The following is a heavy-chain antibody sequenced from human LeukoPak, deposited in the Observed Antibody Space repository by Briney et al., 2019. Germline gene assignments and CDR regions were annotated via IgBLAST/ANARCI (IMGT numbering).Heavy chain of an antibody. J-gene: IGHJ4*02. D-gene: IGHD3-22*01. CDR1: GGSFSGYY. V-gene: IGHV4-34*01. CDR2: INHSGST. CDR3: ARHGRYNSSGYHF. Sequence: PSETLSLTCAVYGGSFSGYYWSWIRQPPGKGLEWIGEINHSGSTNYNPSLKSRVTISVDTSKNQFSLKLSSVTAADTAVYYCARHGRYNSSGYHFWGQGTLVTVSS.